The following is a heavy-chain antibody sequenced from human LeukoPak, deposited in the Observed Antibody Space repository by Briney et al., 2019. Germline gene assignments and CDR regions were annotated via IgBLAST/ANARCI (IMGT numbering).Heavy chain of an antibody. J-gene: IGHJ4*02. V-gene: IGHV4-4*02. CDR1: GGSISNTNW. CDR2: VNLQGST. D-gene: IGHD4-17*01. Sequence: SETLSLTCTVSGGSISNTNWRAWFRQPPGKGLEWIGEVNLQGSTNYNPSLKSRVAISVDKSENHISLKLSSVTAADTAVYYCARDQAVTFFAYWGQGILVTVSS. CDR3: ARDQAVTFFAY.